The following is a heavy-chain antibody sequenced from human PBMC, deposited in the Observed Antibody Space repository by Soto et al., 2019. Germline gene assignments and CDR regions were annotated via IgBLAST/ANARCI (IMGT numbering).Heavy chain of an antibody. CDR2: INPNSGGT. CDR1: GYTFTVYY. V-gene: IGHV1-2*04. J-gene: IGHJ6*02. Sequence: ASVKVSCKSSGYTFTVYYMHLVRQAPGQGLEWMGWINPNSGGTNYAQKFQGWVTMTRDTSISTAYMELSRLRSDDTAVYYCARAAAAGDYYGMDVWGQGTTVTVSS. D-gene: IGHD6-13*01. CDR3: ARAAAAGDYYGMDV.